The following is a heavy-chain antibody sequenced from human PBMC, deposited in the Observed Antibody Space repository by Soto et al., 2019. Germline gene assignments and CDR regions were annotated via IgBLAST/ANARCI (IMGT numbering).Heavy chain of an antibody. Sequence: GASVKVSCKASGYTFTGYYMHWVRQAPGQGLEWMGWINPNSGGTNYAQKFQGWVTMTRDTSISTAYMELSRLRSDDTAVYYCARTEGTTGTKVVGMDVWGQGTTVTVSS. J-gene: IGHJ6*02. CDR3: ARTEGTTGTKVVGMDV. V-gene: IGHV1-2*04. CDR2: INPNSGGT. D-gene: IGHD1-1*01. CDR1: GYTFTGYY.